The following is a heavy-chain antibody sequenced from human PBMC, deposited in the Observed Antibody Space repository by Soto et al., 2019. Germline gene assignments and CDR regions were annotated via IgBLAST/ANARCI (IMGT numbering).Heavy chain of an antibody. CDR2: IYYSGST. D-gene: IGHD2-2*01. J-gene: IGHJ6*02. CDR1: GGSISSYY. Sequence: PSETLSLTCTVSGGSISSYYWSWIRQPPGKGLEWIGYIYYSGSTSYNPSLKSRVTISVDTSKNQFSLKLSSVTAADTAVYYCARGSLYDYGMDVWGQGTTVTVSS. CDR3: ARGSLYDYGMDV. V-gene: IGHV4-59*01.